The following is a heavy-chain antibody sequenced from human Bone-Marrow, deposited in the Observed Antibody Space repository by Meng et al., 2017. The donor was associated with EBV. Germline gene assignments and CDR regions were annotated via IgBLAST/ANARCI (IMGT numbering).Heavy chain of an antibody. CDR3: LLQVQDDDY. J-gene: IGHJ4*02. CDR2: IYHSGST. CDR1: GGSISSRNW. Sequence: QVGLEVSGPGLVKPSGTRSFACAVSGGSISSRNWWSWVRQPPGKGLEWIGEIYHSGSTNYNPSLKSRVTISVDKSKNQFSLKLSSVTAADTAVYYCLLQVQDDDYWGQGTLVTVSS. D-gene: IGHD1-1*01. V-gene: IGHV4-4*02.